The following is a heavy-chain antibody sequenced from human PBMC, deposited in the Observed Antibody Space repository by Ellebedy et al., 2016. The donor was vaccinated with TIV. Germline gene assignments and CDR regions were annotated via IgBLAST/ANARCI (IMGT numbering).Heavy chain of an antibody. J-gene: IGHJ6*02. Sequence: ASVKVSCKASGYTFTDYYIHWVRQAPGQGLEWMGIINPSGGSTNYAQKLQGRVTITRDTSTSTVYMEMSSLISEDTAVYYCATERAPRGYPMILVVARDHYGMDVWGQGTTVTVSS. D-gene: IGHD3-22*01. CDR1: GYTFTDYY. CDR3: ATERAPRGYPMILVVARDHYGMDV. CDR2: INPSGGST. V-gene: IGHV1-46*01.